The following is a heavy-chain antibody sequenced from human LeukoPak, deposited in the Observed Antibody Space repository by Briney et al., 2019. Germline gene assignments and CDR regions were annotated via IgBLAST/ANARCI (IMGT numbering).Heavy chain of an antibody. J-gene: IGHJ4*02. CDR2: IRYDGSNK. Sequence: PGGSLRLSCAASGFTFSSYGMHWVRQAPGKGLEWVAFIRYDGSNKYYAESVKGRFTISRDNSKNTLYLQVNSLRAEDTAIYYCAKAHALRYGDSFDYWGQGTLVTVSS. CDR3: AKAHALRYGDSFDY. CDR1: GFTFSSYG. D-gene: IGHD4-17*01. V-gene: IGHV3-30*02.